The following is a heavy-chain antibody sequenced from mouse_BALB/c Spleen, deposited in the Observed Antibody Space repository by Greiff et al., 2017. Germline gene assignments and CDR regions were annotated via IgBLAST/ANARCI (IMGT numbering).Heavy chain of an antibody. J-gene: IGHJ2*01. CDR2: INSNGGST. CDR1: GFTFSSYG. D-gene: IGHD2-1*01. Sequence: EVQLQESGGGLVQPGGSLKLSCAASGFTFSSYGMSWVRQTPDKRLELVATINSNGGSTYYPDSVTGRFTISRDNAKNTLYLQMSSLESEDTAMYDSARIYYAYHYLDYWGQGTTLTVSS. CDR3: ARIYYAYHYLDY. V-gene: IGHV5-6-3*01.